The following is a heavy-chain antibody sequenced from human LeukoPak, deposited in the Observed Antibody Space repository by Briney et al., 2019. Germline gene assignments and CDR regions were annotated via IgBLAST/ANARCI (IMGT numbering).Heavy chain of an antibody. CDR2: MSYDRRDE. V-gene: IGHV3-30*18. D-gene: IGHD3-10*01. Sequence: GGSLRLSCAASGFTLRSHGMHWVRQAPGMGLEWVAAMSYDRRDEFYAESVRGRFTISRDNSENTLYLQMDSLRPEDTAVYYCAKDAGLIRGVPHWYFDYWGQGSLVTVSS. CDR1: GFTLRSHG. J-gene: IGHJ4*02. CDR3: AKDAGLIRGVPHWYFDY.